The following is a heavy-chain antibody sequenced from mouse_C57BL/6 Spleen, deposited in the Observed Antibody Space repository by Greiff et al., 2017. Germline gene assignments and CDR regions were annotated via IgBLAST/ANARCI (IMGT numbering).Heavy chain of an antibody. CDR3: TGDYGSSYGFAY. D-gene: IGHD1-1*01. CDR1: GFTFSNYW. J-gene: IGHJ3*01. V-gene: IGHV6-3*01. Sequence: EVQLQQSGGGLVQPGGSMKLSCVASGFTFSNYWMNWVRQSPEKGLEWVAQIRLKSDNYATHYAESVKGRFTISRDDSKSSVYLQMNNLRAEDTGIYYCTGDYGSSYGFAYWGQGTLVTVSA. CDR2: IRLKSDNYAT.